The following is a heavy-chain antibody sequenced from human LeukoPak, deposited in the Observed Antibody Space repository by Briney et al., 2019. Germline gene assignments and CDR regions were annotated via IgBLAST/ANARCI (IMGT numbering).Heavy chain of an antibody. V-gene: IGHV3-23*01. D-gene: IGHD4-17*01. CDR1: GFSFHGYA. Sequence: GGSLRLSCAASGFSFHGYAMSWVRQAPGEGLEWVAGISGSGVSTYYADSVKGRFTISRDNSKNTLYVHMNSLRAEDTAVYYCAQIINYGVLDACDIWGQGTMVTVSS. CDR3: AQIINYGVLDACDI. J-gene: IGHJ3*02. CDR2: ISGSGVST.